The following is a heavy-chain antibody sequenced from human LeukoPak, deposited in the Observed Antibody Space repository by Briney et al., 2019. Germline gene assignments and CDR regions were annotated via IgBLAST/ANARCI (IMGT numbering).Heavy chain of an antibody. CDR1: GYTFANFG. CDR2: ISVYNGNT. V-gene: IGHV1-18*01. Sequence: ASVKVSCKASGYTFANFGITWVRQAPGQGLEWMGWISVYNGNTNYAQNLQGRVTLTTGTSTSTELRSLRSDDTALYYCARTCSSSSCYMVHWGQGTLVTVSS. J-gene: IGHJ4*02. D-gene: IGHD2-2*02. CDR3: ARTCSSSSCYMVH.